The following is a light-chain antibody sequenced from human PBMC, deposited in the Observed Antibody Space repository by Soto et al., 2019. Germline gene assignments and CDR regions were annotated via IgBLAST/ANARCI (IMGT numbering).Light chain of an antibody. V-gene: IGKV3-15*01. CDR3: HQYNNWPGT. J-gene: IGKJ1*01. CDR1: QNINDY. CDR2: GAS. Sequence: EIVMTQSPATLSVSPGERATLSCRASQNINDYLAWYQQKTGQAPRILIYGASTRATGIPARFSGSGSGSEFTLTISRLQSEDFSIYYCHQYNNWPGTFGQGTKVDIK.